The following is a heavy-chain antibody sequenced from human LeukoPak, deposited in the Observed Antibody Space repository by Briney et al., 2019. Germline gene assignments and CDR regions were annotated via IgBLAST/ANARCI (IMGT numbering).Heavy chain of an antibody. J-gene: IGHJ4*02. Sequence: SCKASGGTFSSYAMSWVRQAPGKGLEWVANIKEDGSEKYYVDSVKGRFTISRDHAKNSLYLQMNSLRAEDTAVYYCARGGDISGFYYDYWGQGTLVTVSS. CDR3: ARGGDISGFYYDY. V-gene: IGHV3-7*01. D-gene: IGHD3-22*01. CDR2: IKEDGSEK. CDR1: GGTFSSYA.